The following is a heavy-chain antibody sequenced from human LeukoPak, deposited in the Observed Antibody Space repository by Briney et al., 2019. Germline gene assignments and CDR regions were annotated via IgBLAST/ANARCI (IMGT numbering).Heavy chain of an antibody. CDR3: ASVPAAKYYFDY. J-gene: IGHJ4*02. CDR2: INSDGSGT. V-gene: IGHV3-74*01. Sequence: GGSLRLSCAASGFTFSSYWMHWVRQAPGKGLVWVSRINSDGSGTSYADSVKGRFTISRDNAKNTLYLQMNSLRAEDTAVYYCASVPAAKYYFDYWGQGTLVTVSS. CDR1: GFTFSSYW. D-gene: IGHD2-2*01.